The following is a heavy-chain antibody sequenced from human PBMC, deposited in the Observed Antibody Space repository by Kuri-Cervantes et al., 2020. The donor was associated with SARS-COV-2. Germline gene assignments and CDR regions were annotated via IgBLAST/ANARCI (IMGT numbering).Heavy chain of an antibody. V-gene: IGHV3-66*02. J-gene: IGHJ4*02. CDR3: ARLVGIFGVVIGTIDY. CDR1: GFTANTNY. CDR2: RGR. D-gene: IGHD3-3*02. Sequence: GGSLRLSCAASGFTANTNYMIWVRQAPGKGLEWVSLRGRHADSVKGRFAISRDNPKNTLFPQMNRLRPEDTAVYYCARLVGIFGVVIGTIDYWGQGTLVTVSS.